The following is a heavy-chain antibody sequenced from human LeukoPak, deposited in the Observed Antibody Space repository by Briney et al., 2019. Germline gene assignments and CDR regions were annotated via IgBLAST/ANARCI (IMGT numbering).Heavy chain of an antibody. D-gene: IGHD3-3*01. V-gene: IGHV1-18*01. J-gene: IGHJ4*02. CDR2: ISAYNGNT. CDR3: ARDGVNYDFWSGYPVC. CDR1: VYTFTIYG. Sequence: GASVKVSFKASVYTFTIYGISWVRQAPGQGREWMGWISAYNGNTNYAQKLQGRVTMTTDTSTSTAYMELRSLRSDDTAVYYCARDGVNYDFWSGYPVCWGQGTLVTVSS.